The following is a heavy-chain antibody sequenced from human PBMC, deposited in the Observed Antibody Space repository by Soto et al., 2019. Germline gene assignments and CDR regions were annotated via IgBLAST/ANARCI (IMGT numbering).Heavy chain of an antibody. CDR3: ARGINDFWSGYLSGPFDY. Sequence: QVQLQESGPGLVKPSETLSLTCTVSGGSIGSNNWGWIRQPPGKGLEWIGYIYYSGSTNYNPSLKSRVTISVDTSKNQFSLKLSSVTAADTAVYYCARGINDFWSGYLSGPFDYWGQGTLVTVSS. J-gene: IGHJ4*02. D-gene: IGHD3-3*01. CDR2: IYYSGST. CDR1: GGSIGSNN. V-gene: IGHV4-59*01.